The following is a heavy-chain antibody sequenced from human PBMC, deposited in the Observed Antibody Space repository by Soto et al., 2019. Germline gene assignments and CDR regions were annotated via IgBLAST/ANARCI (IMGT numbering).Heavy chain of an antibody. J-gene: IGHJ5*02. V-gene: IGHV3-9*01. CDR2: ISWNSGSI. CDR1: GFTFDDYA. CDR3: AKDSSVGYCSSTSCPYNWFDP. D-gene: IGHD2-2*01. Sequence: GGSLRLSCAASGFTFDDYAMHWVRQAPGKGLEWVSGISWNSGSIGYADSVKGRFTISRDNAKNSLYLQMNSLRAEDTALYYCAKDSSVGYCSSTSCPYNWFDPWGQGTLVTVS.